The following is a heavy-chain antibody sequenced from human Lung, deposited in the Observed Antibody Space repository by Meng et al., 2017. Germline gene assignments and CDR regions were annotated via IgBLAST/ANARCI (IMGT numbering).Heavy chain of an antibody. CDR1: VGSISTSGYY. D-gene: IGHD6-19*01. J-gene: IGHJ5*02. CDR3: VRSSAWVRTGFDP. CDR2: IGLIGFT. Sequence: VPRPRMSMPRGARAVTCSVIVGSISTSGYYWGCIRQPPGKGLEWFGSIGLIGFTYYTLSLKSRVAVSLDTSKSQFSLMLTSVTAADTAVYYCVRSSAWVRTGFDPWGQGTLVTVSS. V-gene: IGHV4-39*01.